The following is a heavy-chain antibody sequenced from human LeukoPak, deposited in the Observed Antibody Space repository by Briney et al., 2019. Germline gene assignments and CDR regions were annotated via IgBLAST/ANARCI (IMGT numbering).Heavy chain of an antibody. D-gene: IGHD3-10*02. Sequence: ASVKVSCKASGYTFTSYGISWVRQAPGQGLEWMGWISAYNGNTNYAQKLQGRVTMTTDTSTSTAYMELRSLRSDDTAVYYCARWYGVRGVIMHNWFDPWGQGTLVTVSS. J-gene: IGHJ5*02. CDR3: ARWYGVRGVIMHNWFDP. CDR2: ISAYNGNT. CDR1: GYTFTSYG. V-gene: IGHV1-18*01.